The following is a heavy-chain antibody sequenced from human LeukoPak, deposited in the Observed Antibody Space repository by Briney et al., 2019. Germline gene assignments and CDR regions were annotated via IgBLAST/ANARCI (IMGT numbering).Heavy chain of an antibody. CDR1: GYSFTSYW. V-gene: IGHV5-51*01. Sequence: GESLKISCKGSGYSFTSYWIGWVRQMPGKGLEWMGIIYPGDSDTRYSPSFQGQVTISADKSISTAYLQWSSLKASGTAMYYSARRPGYYYGSGSYYKTYYFDYWGQGTLVTVSS. D-gene: IGHD3-10*01. CDR3: ARRPGYYYGSGSYYKTYYFDY. J-gene: IGHJ4*02. CDR2: IYPGDSDT.